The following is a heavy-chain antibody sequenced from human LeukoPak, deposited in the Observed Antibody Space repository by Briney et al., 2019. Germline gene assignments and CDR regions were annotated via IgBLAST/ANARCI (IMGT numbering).Heavy chain of an antibody. CDR1: GFTVSSYA. Sequence: PGGSLRLSCAASGFTVSSYAMHWVRQAPGKGLEWVAVISYDGSNKYYADSVKGRFTISRDNSKNTLYLQMNSLRAEDTAVYYCEVPWAAFDIWGQGTMVTVSS. CDR3: EVPWAAFDI. D-gene: IGHD4/OR15-4a*01. J-gene: IGHJ3*02. V-gene: IGHV3-30*04. CDR2: ISYDGSNK.